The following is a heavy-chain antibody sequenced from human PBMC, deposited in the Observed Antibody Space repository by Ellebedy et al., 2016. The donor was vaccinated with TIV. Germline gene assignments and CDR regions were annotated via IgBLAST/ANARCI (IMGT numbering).Heavy chain of an antibody. CDR2: IYYSGST. CDR1: GGSISSYY. Sequence: MPGGSLRLSCTVSGGSISSYYWSWIRQPPGKGLEWIGYIYYSGSTNYNPSLKSRVTISVDTSKNQFSLKLSSVTAADTAVYYCASGPNQDFFDYWGRGTLVTVSS. V-gene: IGHV4-59*01. D-gene: IGHD1-14*01. CDR3: ASGPNQDFFDY. J-gene: IGHJ4*02.